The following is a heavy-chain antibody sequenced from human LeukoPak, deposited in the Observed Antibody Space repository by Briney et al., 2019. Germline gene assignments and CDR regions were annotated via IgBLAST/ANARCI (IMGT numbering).Heavy chain of an antibody. V-gene: IGHV3-13*01. CDR1: GFTFRNYD. D-gene: IGHD5/OR15-5a*01. CDR3: VRGGIQVSGIDAFDI. CDR2: IGIADDT. Sequence: GGSLTLSCSASGFTFRNYDMHWVRQFPGRGLEWVSAIGIADDTHYPDSVKGRFTISRENAKNSFYLQMNSLRDGDTAVYYCVRGGIQVSGIDAFDIWGQGTIVTVSS. J-gene: IGHJ3*02.